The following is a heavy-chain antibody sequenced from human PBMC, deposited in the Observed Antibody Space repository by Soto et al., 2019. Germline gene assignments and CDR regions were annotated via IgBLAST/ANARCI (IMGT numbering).Heavy chain of an antibody. V-gene: IGHV1-69*02. CDR2: IIPILGIA. CDR1: GGTFSSYT. D-gene: IGHD3-10*01. CDR3: ASDQGGEMATSTPGGDS. Sequence: QVQLVQSGAEVKKPGSSVKVSCKASGGTFSSYTISWVRQAPGQGLEWMGRIIPILGIANYAQKFQGRVTITADKSTSTADMELSSLRSEDTAVYYCASDQGGEMATSTPGGDSWGQGTLVTVSS. J-gene: IGHJ4*02.